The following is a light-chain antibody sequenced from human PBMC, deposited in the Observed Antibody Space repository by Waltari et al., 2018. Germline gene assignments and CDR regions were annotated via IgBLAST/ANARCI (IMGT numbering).Light chain of an antibody. Sequence: HSVLTQPPSVSAAPGQKVTISCSGSSSNIGNNYVSWYQQLTGTAPKLLTYENDRGPSVVPDRFSASKSGTSASLGITGLQTGDEADYYCGVCDSSLNSWVFGGGTKLTVL. CDR3: GVCDSSLNSWV. CDR2: END. V-gene: IGLV1-51*02. CDR1: SSNIGNNY. J-gene: IGLJ3*02.